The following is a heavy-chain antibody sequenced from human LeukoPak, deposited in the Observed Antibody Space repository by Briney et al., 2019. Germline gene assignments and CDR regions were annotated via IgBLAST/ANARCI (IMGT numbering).Heavy chain of an antibody. Sequence: PSETLSPTCTVSGASISGYFWTWIRQPPGKGLEWIGYIYGSGNTFYNPSLKSRVTISVDTSKTQFYLNLISVTAADTAVYYCARRNQAAAGHEVDYCGQGTLVTASS. D-gene: IGHD6-13*01. V-gene: IGHV4-59*08. J-gene: IGHJ4*02. CDR2: IYGSGNT. CDR3: ARRNQAAAGHEVDY. CDR1: GASISGYF.